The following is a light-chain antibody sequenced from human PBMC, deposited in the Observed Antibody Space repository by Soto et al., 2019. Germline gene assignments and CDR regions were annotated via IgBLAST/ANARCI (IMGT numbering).Light chain of an antibody. V-gene: IGKV3-15*01. CDR1: QSVSSN. CDR2: GAS. Sequence: EIVMTQYPATLSVSPGQSATLSCKASQSVSSNLAWYQQKPGQAPRLLIYGASTRATGIPARFSGSGSGTEFTLTISSLQSEDFAVYYCQQYNNWPLTFGGGTKVDIK. J-gene: IGKJ4*01. CDR3: QQYNNWPLT.